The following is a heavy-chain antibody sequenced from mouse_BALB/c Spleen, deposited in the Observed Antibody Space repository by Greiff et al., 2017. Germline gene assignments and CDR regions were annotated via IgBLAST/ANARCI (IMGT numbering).Heavy chain of an antibody. CDR2: ILPGSGST. Sequence: QVQLKQSGAELMKPGASVKISCKATGYTFSSYWIEWVKQRPGHGLEWIGEILPGSGSTNYNEKFKGKATFTADTSSNTAYMQLSSLTSEDSAVYYCARDGSGTVFDYWGQGTTLTVSS. CDR1: GYTFSSYW. CDR3: ARDGSGTVFDY. V-gene: IGHV1-9*01. J-gene: IGHJ2*01. D-gene: IGHD1-1*01.